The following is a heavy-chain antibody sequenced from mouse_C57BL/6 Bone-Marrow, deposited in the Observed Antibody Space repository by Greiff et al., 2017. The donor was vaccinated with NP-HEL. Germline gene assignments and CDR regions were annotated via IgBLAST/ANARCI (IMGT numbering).Heavy chain of an antibody. CDR1: GYTFTSYW. V-gene: IGHV1-7*01. Sequence: VQLQQSGAELAKPGASVKLSCKASGYTFTSYWMHWVNQRPGQGLEWIGYINPSSGYTKYNQKFKDTATLTAEKSSSTAYMQLSSMTYEDAAVYYCAEVEDFEYWGQGTTITVSS. CDR2: INPSSGYT. CDR3: AEVEDFEY. D-gene: IGHD1-1*01. J-gene: IGHJ2*01.